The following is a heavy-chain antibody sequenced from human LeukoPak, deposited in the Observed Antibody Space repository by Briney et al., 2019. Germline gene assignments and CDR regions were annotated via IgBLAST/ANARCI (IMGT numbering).Heavy chain of an antibody. CDR1: GFTFTSYA. Sequence: GGSLRLSCAGSGFTFTSYAMAWVRQAPGQGLEWVSGISGTGVATYYANSVKGRFTISRDNSKNTLYLQMNSLRVEDTAVYYCAKVSPGVWYFDLWGRGTLASVSS. D-gene: IGHD7-27*01. J-gene: IGHJ2*01. V-gene: IGHV3-23*01. CDR2: ISGTGVAT. CDR3: AKVSPGVWYFDL.